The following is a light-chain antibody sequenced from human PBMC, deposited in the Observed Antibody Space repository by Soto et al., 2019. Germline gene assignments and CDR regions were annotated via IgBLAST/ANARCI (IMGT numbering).Light chain of an antibody. Sequence: QSALAQPPSASGSPGQSVTISCTGTSSDVGGYNYVSWYQQHPGKAPKLMIYEVSNRPSGVPDRFSGSKSGNTASLTVSGLQAEDEADYYCSSYAGSNSYVFGTGTKVT. CDR2: EVS. J-gene: IGLJ1*01. CDR3: SSYAGSNSYV. V-gene: IGLV2-8*01. CDR1: SSDVGGYNY.